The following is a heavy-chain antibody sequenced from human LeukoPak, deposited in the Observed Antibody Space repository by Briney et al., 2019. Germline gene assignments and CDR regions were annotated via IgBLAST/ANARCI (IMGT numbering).Heavy chain of an antibody. CDR2: TYYRSQQWHS. J-gene: IGHJ4*02. CDR3: GRETDFGVVTN. Sequence: SQTLSLTCAISGDSVSSNGASWNWIRQSPSRGLEWLGRTYYRSQQWHSDSAPSVKGRITLNPDTSKNQFSLHLNSMTPADTAVYYCGRETDFGVVTNWGQGTLVTVSS. V-gene: IGHV6-1*01. D-gene: IGHD3-3*01. CDR1: GDSVSSNGAS.